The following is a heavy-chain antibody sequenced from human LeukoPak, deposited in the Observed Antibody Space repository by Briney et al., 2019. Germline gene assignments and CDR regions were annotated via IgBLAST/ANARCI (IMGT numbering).Heavy chain of an antibody. CDR3: TRDQYPISWFYDY. Sequence: PGGSLRLSCAASGSTFKNSSMNWVRQAPGKGLEWLSSISSSSSYIHYADSVKGRFTISRDNAKNSLYLQMNSLRAEDTAVYYCTRDQYPISWFYDYWGQGTLISVSA. J-gene: IGHJ4*02. V-gene: IGHV3-21*04. CDR2: ISSSSSYI. D-gene: IGHD3-10*01. CDR1: GSTFKNSS.